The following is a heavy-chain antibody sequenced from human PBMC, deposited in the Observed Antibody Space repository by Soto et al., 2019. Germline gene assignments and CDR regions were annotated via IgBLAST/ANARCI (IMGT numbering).Heavy chain of an antibody. V-gene: IGHV4-61*08. CDR2: IYYSGST. J-gene: IGHJ6*02. Sequence: SETLSLTVSVSGGSVSSGDYVWSWLRQSPGKRLEWIAYIYYSGSTNYNPSLKSRATISVDTSKSQVSPTLTSMTAADAALYYCARSPNYYYYGFDVWGQGTAVTVSS. D-gene: IGHD3-10*01. CDR3: ARSPNYYYYGFDV. CDR1: GGSVSSGDYV.